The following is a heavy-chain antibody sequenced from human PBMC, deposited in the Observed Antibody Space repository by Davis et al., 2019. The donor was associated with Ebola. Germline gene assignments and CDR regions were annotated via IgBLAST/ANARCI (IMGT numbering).Heavy chain of an antibody. Sequence: GESLKISCAASGFTFSSYGMHWIRQAPGKGLEWVAVIWYDGSNKYYADSVKGRFTISRDNSKNTLYLQMNSLRAEDTAVYYCARGLLDFYYYYGMDVWGQGTTVTVSS. CDR2: IWYDGSNK. V-gene: IGHV3-33*08. CDR3: ARGLLDFYYYYGMDV. J-gene: IGHJ6*02. CDR1: GFTFSSYG.